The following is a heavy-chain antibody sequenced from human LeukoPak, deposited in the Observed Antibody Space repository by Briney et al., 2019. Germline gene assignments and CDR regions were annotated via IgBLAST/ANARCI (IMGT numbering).Heavy chain of an antibody. V-gene: IGHV4-34*01. CDR3: ARGLRY. J-gene: IGHJ4*02. CDR2: INHSGRT. Sequence: PSETLSLTCAVYGGSFSGYYWSWIRQPPGKGLEWIGEINHSGRTNYNPSLKSRVTISVDTSKNQFSLKLSSVTAADTAVYYCARGLRYWGQGTLVTVSS. CDR1: GGSFSGYY. D-gene: IGHD4-17*01.